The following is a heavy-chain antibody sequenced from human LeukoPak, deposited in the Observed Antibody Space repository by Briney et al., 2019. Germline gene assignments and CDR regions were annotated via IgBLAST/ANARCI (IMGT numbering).Heavy chain of an antibody. Sequence: ASVKVPCKASGYTFTSYDINWVRQATGQGLEWMGWMNPNSGNTGYAQKFQGRVTMTRNTSISTAYMELSSLRSEDTAVYYCARASRRAAAGLGRYFDYWGQGTLVTVSS. CDR2: MNPNSGNT. D-gene: IGHD6-13*01. CDR1: GYTFTSYD. CDR3: ARASRRAAAGLGRYFDY. V-gene: IGHV1-8*01. J-gene: IGHJ4*02.